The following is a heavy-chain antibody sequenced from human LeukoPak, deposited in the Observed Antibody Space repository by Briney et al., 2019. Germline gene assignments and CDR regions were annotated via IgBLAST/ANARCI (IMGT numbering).Heavy chain of an antibody. V-gene: IGHV3-48*03. CDR1: GFSFSSYG. J-gene: IGHJ4*02. CDR3: AREVIVYGPGIDY. CDR2: ISSSGGTI. D-gene: IGHD3-10*01. Sequence: GGSLRLSCAASGFSFSSYGMNWVRQAPGKGLEWVSYISSSGGTIFYADSVKGRFTISRDNAKNSLFLQMNSLRAEDTAIYYCAREVIVYGPGIDYWGQGTLVTVSS.